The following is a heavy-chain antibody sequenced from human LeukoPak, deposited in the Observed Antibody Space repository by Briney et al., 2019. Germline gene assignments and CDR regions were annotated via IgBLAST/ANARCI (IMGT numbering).Heavy chain of an antibody. CDR2: IHNSGTT. CDR1: GGPFSGYF. D-gene: IGHD3-10*01. V-gene: IGHV4-34*01. J-gene: IGHJ4*02. Sequence: SETLSLTCNVSGGPFSGYFWSWIRQPPGKGLEWIGEIHNSGTTNYNPSLNSRVTISEDTSKNQIYLNLRSVTAADTAVYYCARRYYYNLGSFPFDFWGQGTLVTVSS. CDR3: ARRYYYNLGSFPFDF.